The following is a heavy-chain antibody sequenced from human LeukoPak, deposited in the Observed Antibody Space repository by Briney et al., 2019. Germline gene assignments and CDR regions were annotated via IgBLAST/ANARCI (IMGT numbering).Heavy chain of an antibody. CDR1: GFTFSSYG. D-gene: IGHD3-3*01. J-gene: IGHJ4*02. V-gene: IGHV3-30*03. CDR3: ARDRAWNYFDY. CDR2: ISNDGSRK. Sequence: GGSLRLSCAASGFTFSSYGMHWVRQAPGKGLEWVAIISNDGSRKYYAHSVEGRFTISRDNSKNTLYLQMDSLRAEDTAVYYCARDRAWNYFDYWGQGTLVTVSS.